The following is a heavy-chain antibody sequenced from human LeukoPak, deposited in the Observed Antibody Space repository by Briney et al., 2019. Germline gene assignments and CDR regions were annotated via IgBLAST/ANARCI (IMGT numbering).Heavy chain of an antibody. CDR1: GFTFSSYA. V-gene: IGHV3-23*01. Sequence: TGGSLRLSCAASGFTFSSYAMSWVRQAPGKGLEWVSAISGSGGSTYYADSVKGRFTISRDNSKNTLYLQMNSLRAEDTAVYYCAKHPQIRYFDWFPTFFDWGQGTLVTVSS. CDR2: ISGSGGST. J-gene: IGHJ4*02. CDR3: AKHPQIRYFDWFPTFFD. D-gene: IGHD3-9*01.